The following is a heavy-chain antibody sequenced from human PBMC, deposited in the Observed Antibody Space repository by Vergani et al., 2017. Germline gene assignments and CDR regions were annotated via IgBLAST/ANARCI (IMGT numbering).Heavy chain of an antibody. CDR3: ARAVSTTGGDPPGY. CDR2: IGTAGDT. J-gene: IGHJ4*02. V-gene: IGHV3-13*01. D-gene: IGHD4-17*01. Sequence: EVQLVESGGGLVQPGGSLRLSCAASGFTFSSYDMHWVRQATGKGLEWVSAIGTAGDTYYPGSVKGRFTITRENAKNSLYLQMNSLRAGDTAIYYCARAVSTTGGDPPGYWGQGTLVTVSS. CDR1: GFTFSSYD.